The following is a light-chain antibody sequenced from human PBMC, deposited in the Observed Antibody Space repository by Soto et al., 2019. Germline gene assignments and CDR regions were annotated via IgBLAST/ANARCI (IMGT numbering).Light chain of an antibody. CDR1: QTISSW. CDR2: KAS. V-gene: IGKV1-5*03. J-gene: IGKJ1*01. CDR3: QPYNSYSEA. Sequence: DIQMTQSPSTLSGSVGDRVTITCRASQTISSWLAWYQQKPGKAPKLLIYKASTLKSGVPSRFSGSGSGTEFTLPISSLQPDDFASYYCQPYNSYSEAFGQGTKVELK.